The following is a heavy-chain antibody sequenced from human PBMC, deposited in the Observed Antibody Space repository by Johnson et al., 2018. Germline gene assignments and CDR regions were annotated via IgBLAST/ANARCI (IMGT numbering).Heavy chain of an antibody. CDR3: ARWMVPPSGSYYERRPGDAFDI. Sequence: VQLQESGGGLVQPGGSLRLSCAASGFTFSSYAMSWVRQAPGKGLEWVSAISGSGGSTYYADSVKGRFTTSRDNSKNTLYLQMNSLSAEDTAVYYCARWMVPPSGSYYERRPGDAFDIWGQGTMVTVSS. CDR1: GFTFSSYA. CDR2: ISGSGGST. J-gene: IGHJ3*02. D-gene: IGHD1-26*01. V-gene: IGHV3-23*01.